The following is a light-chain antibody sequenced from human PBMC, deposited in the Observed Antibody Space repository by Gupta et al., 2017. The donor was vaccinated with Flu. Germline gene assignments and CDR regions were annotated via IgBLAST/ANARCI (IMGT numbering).Light chain of an antibody. CDR1: KLGDKF. CDR2: EDK. J-gene: IGLJ2*01. Sequence: SSAVTQPPSVSVAPCPTASITCSGDKLGDKFVCWYQQRTVQSPVLVIYEDKERLSGIPERFSASNYGTTATVTISGTQTREEADYFCQAWDSNTDSFAFGGGTRLTVL. V-gene: IGLV3-1*01. CDR3: QAWDSNTDSFA.